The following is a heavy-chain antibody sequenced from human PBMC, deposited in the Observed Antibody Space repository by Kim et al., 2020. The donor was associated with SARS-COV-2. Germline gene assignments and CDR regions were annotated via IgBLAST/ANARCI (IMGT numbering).Heavy chain of an antibody. V-gene: IGHV3-30-3*01. D-gene: IGHD3-10*01. CDR2: ISYDGSNI. J-gene: IGHJ6*01. CDR1: GFTFSSCA. CDR3: AADSWSRPRGFTYYYYG. Sequence: GGSLRLSCAASGFTFSSCAMHWVRQAPGKGLEWVAVISYDGSNINYADSVKGRFTISRDNSKNTLYLQMNSLRAEDTALYYCAADSWSRPRGFTYYYYG.